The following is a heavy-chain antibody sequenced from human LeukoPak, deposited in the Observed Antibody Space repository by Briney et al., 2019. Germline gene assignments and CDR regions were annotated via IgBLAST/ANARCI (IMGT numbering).Heavy chain of an antibody. CDR1: GFQFGGFV. CDR3: AKRGVQGYMDV. D-gene: IGHD1-26*01. Sequence: GGSLRLSCPASGFQFGGFVMHWVRQAPGQGLEGVSSISGDGENTYYTASVRGRFTICRDNSKNILNLQMSSLRAEETALYYCAKRGVQGYMDVWGKGTTVIVSS. J-gene: IGHJ6*03. V-gene: IGHV3-23*01. CDR2: ISGDGENT.